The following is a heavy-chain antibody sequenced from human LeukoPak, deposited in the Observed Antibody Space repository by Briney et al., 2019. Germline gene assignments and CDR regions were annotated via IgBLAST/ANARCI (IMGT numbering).Heavy chain of an antibody. J-gene: IGHJ6*02. Sequence: AGGSLRLSCAATGFTFSNYWMSWVRQAPGKGLEWVANIKPDGSEKYYVDSVKGRFTISRDNAKNTLYLQMNSLRAEDTAVYYCARAVWVGYYYYGMDVWGQGTTVTVSS. CDR2: IKPDGSEK. V-gene: IGHV3-7*04. D-gene: IGHD3-16*01. CDR3: ARAVWVGYYYYGMDV. CDR1: GFTFSNYW.